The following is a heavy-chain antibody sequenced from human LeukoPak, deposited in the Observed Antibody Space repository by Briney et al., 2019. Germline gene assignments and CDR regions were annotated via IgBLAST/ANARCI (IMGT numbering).Heavy chain of an antibody. D-gene: IGHD6-13*01. J-gene: IGHJ4*02. CDR3: ATGGKNIAAAGTGY. CDR2: ISSSSSYI. CDR1: GFTFSSYS. V-gene: IGHV3-21*01. Sequence: PGGSLRLSCAASGFTFSSYSMNWVRQAPGKGLEWVSSISSSSSYIYYADSVEGRFTISRDNAKNSLYLQMNSLRAEDTAVYYCATGGKNIAAAGTGYWGQGTLVTVSS.